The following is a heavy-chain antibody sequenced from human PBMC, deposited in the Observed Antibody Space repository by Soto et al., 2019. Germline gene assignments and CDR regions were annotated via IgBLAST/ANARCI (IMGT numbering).Heavy chain of an antibody. CDR3: ARLSIHHYCSGGSCPNWFDP. D-gene: IGHD2-15*01. CDR2: IIPIFGTA. CDR1: GGTFSSYA. V-gene: IGHV1-69*13. J-gene: IGHJ5*02. Sequence: SVKVSCKASGGTFSSYAISWVRQAPGQGLEWMGGIIPIFGTANYAQKFQGRVTITADESTSTAYMELSRLRSGDTAVYYCARLSIHHYCSGGSCPNWFDPWGQGTMLTV.